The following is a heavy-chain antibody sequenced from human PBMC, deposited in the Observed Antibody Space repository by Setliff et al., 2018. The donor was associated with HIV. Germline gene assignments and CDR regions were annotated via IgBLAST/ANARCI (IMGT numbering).Heavy chain of an antibody. J-gene: IGHJ4*02. CDR3: ARMRYFDWIMIDY. CDR2: IDWDDNK. V-gene: IGHV2-70*04. D-gene: IGHD3-9*01. CDR1: GFSLNTPGMR. Sequence: PTLVNPTQTLTLTCTFSGFSLNTPGMRVSWIRQPPGKALEWLARIDWDDNKFYSTSLKTRLTISKDTSKNQVVLTMTNMDPVDTATYYCARMRYFDWIMIDYWGQGTLVTVSS.